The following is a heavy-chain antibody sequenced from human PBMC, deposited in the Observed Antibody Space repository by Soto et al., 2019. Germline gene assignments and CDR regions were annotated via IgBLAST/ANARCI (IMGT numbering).Heavy chain of an antibody. Sequence: QVQLVESGGGVVQPGRSLRLSCAASGFTFSSYGMHWVRQAPGKGLEWVAVISYDGSNKYYADSVKGRFTISRDNSKNTLYLQMNSLRAEDTAVYYCAYEHPRERATMEAWGQGTLVTVSS. CDR1: GFTFSSYG. CDR2: ISYDGSNK. J-gene: IGHJ5*02. CDR3: AYEHPRERATMEA. D-gene: IGHD5-12*01. V-gene: IGHV3-30*03.